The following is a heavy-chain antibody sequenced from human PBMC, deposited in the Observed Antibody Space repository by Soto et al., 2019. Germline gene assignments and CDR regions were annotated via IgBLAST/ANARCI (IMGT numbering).Heavy chain of an antibody. J-gene: IGHJ3*02. CDR3: ARSSFWSGYLTPKGTFDI. CDR2: ISAYHGNT. CDR1: GYTFTSYG. Sequence: QVQLVQSGAEVKKPVASVKVSCKASGYTFTSYGISWVRQAPGQGREWMGWISAYHGNTNYAQKLQGRVTMTTDTSTITAYMELRCLTSDDTAVYYCARSSFWSGYLTPKGTFDIRGKGTMVTVSS. D-gene: IGHD3-3*01. V-gene: IGHV1-18*01.